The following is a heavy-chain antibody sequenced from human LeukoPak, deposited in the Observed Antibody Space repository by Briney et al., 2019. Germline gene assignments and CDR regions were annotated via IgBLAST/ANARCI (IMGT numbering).Heavy chain of an antibody. Sequence: GGSLRLSCAASGFTFDDYAMHWVRQAPGKGLEWVSGINWNGVSKGYADSVKGRFTISRDNAKNSLYLQMNSLRAEDTAVYYCAKDPSGGTDAFDIWGQGTMVTVSS. CDR2: INWNGVSK. J-gene: IGHJ3*02. D-gene: IGHD3-16*01. V-gene: IGHV3-20*04. CDR3: AKDPSGGTDAFDI. CDR1: GFTFDDYA.